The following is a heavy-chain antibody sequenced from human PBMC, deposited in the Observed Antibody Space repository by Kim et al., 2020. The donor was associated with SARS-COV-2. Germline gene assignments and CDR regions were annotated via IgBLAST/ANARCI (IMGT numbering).Heavy chain of an antibody. CDR3: ARRPAQNWFDP. V-gene: IGHV4-34*01. D-gene: IGHD2-2*01. Sequence: SETLSLTCAVYGGSFSGYYWSWIRQPPGKGLEWIGEINHSGSTNYNPSLKSRVTISVDTSKNQFSLKLSSVTAADTAVYYCARRPAQNWFDPWGQGTLVT. CDR2: INHSGST. J-gene: IGHJ5*02. CDR1: GGSFSGYY.